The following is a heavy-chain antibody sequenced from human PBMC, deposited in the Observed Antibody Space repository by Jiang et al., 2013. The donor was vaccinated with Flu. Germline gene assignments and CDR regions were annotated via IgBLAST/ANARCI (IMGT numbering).Heavy chain of an antibody. CDR1: GYTFTGYY. CDR2: INPNSGGT. V-gene: IGHV1-2*06. CDR3: ATTLQWLEYYFDY. J-gene: IGHJ4*02. D-gene: IGHD6-19*01. Sequence: SVKVSCKASGYTFTGYYMHWVRQAPGQGLEWMGRINPNSGGTNYAQKFQGRVTMTRDTSISTAYMELSRLRSDDTAVYYCATTLQWLEYYFDYWGQGTLVTVSS.